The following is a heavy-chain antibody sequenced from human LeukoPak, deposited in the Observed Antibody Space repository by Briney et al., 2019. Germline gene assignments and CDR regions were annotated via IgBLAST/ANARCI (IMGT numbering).Heavy chain of an antibody. J-gene: IGHJ3*02. CDR3: ARRRDSGSYYHDAFDI. Sequence: SETLSLTCGVSGYSISSGYYWGWIRQPPGKGLEWIWSIYHSGSTYYNPSLKSRVTISVDTSKNQFSLKLSSVTAADTAVYYCARRRDSGSYYHDAFDIWGQGTMVTVSS. CDR1: GYSISSGYY. CDR2: IYHSGST. V-gene: IGHV4-38-2*01. D-gene: IGHD1-26*01.